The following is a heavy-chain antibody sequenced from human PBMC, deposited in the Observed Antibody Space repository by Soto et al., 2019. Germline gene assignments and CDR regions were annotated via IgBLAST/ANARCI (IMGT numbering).Heavy chain of an antibody. V-gene: IGHV1-3*01. Sequence: QVQLVQSGPEVKRPGASVRISCRTAGYSFKNYAIHWVRQAPGKKLEGMGWSNEGSGNTRYSQKFQGRMSIARDTSASTSYLDLRSLTSEDTASYFCARDDRTISGAVTLDYWGPGTLVTVSS. CDR2: SNEGSGNT. J-gene: IGHJ4*02. D-gene: IGHD3-3*02. CDR3: ARDDRTISGAVTLDY. CDR1: GYSFKNYA.